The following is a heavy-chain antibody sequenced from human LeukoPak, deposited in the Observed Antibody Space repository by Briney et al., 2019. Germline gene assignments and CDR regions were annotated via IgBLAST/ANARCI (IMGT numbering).Heavy chain of an antibody. CDR3: ARGVVPAAIYYYYYMDV. V-gene: IGHV1-46*01. D-gene: IGHD2-2*01. J-gene: IGHJ6*03. CDR1: GYTFTSYY. CDR2: INPSGGST. Sequence: ASVKVSCKASGYTFTSYYMHWVRQAPGQGLEWMGIINPSGGSTSYAQKFQGRVTITADESTSTAYMELSSLRSEDTAVYYCARGVVPAAIYYYYYMDVWGKGTTVTVSS.